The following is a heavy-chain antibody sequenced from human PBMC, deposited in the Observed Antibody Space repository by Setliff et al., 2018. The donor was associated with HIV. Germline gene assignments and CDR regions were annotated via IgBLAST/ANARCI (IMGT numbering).Heavy chain of an antibody. D-gene: IGHD1-26*01. Sequence: SETLSLTCTVSGGSISDSHWSWIRQPPGKGLQWIGFIYNSEMINYNPSLKSRVSMSLDTSKNQFSLKLTSVTAADTAVYYCARGGTSSNWFDPWGQGTLVTVSS. V-gene: IGHV4-59*01. J-gene: IGHJ5*02. CDR1: GGSISDSH. CDR2: IYNSEMI. CDR3: ARGGTSSNWFDP.